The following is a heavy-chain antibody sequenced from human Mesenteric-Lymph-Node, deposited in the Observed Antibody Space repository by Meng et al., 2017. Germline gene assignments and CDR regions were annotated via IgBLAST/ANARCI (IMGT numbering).Heavy chain of an antibody. V-gene: IGHV4-4*02. Sequence: LAGAGPGRGGPAVALSLTCAVSRGSICSRNWLSWVRQPPGKGLEWIGEIPHRGSSAYNPSLKSRVSMSIDKSKNQFSLKLTSVTAADTAVYHCLRGSGGSVWGQGTLVTVSS. D-gene: IGHD3-10*01. CDR3: LRGSGGSV. CDR2: IPHRGSS. CDR1: RGSICSRNW. J-gene: IGHJ1*01.